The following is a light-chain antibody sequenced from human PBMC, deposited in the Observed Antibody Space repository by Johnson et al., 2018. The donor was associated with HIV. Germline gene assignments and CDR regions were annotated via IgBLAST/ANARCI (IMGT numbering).Light chain of an antibody. CDR3: GTWDSSLSAYV. J-gene: IGLJ1*01. V-gene: IGLV1-51*01. CDR1: SSNIGNNY. CDR2: DNN. Sequence: QSVLTQPPSVSAAPGQKVTISCSGSSSNIGNNYVSCHQQFPGTAPKFLFYDNNKRPSGIPDRFSGSKSGTSAPLAITGLQPGDEADYYCGTWDSSLSAYVFGTGTKVTVL.